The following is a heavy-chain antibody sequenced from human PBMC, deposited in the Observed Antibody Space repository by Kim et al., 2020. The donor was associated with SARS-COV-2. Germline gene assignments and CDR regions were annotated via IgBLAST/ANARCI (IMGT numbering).Heavy chain of an antibody. V-gene: IGHV3-23*01. Sequence: GGSLRLSCAASGFTFSNYAMSWVRQAPGKGLEWVSSISDSGGNTYYAESVKGRFTISRDNSKNTLYMEMNSLRVEDTARYYCVKLGGSFGYDIFEYWGQGTLVTVSS. CDR1: GFTFSNYA. J-gene: IGHJ4*02. CDR2: ISDSGGNT. D-gene: IGHD5-18*01. CDR3: VKLGGSFGYDIFEY.